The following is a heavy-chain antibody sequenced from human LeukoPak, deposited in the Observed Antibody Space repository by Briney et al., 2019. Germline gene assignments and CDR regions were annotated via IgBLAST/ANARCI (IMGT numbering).Heavy chain of an antibody. CDR3: ARGGSRFLEWLSVGDFDY. J-gene: IGHJ4*02. CDR1: GYTFTSYD. Sequence: ASVKVSCKASGYTFTSYDINWVRQATGQGLEWMGWMNPNSGNTGYAQKFQGRVTMTRNTSISTAYMELSSLRSEDTAVYYCARGGSRFLEWLSVGDFDYWGQGTLVTVSS. V-gene: IGHV1-8*01. D-gene: IGHD3-3*01. CDR2: MNPNSGNT.